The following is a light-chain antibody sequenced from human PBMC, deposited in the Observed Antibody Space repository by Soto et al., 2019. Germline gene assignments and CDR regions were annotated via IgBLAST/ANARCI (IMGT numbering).Light chain of an antibody. CDR1: QSISVF. Sequence: EIVLTQSPATLSLSPGERATLSCRASQSISVFLAWYQHKPGQSPRLLVYDASTRATGTPPRFSGRGSGTDFTLTISSLEPEDFAIYYCQQRSDLTPWPFGQGTKVEI. V-gene: IGKV3-11*01. J-gene: IGKJ1*01. CDR2: DAS. CDR3: QQRSDLTPWP.